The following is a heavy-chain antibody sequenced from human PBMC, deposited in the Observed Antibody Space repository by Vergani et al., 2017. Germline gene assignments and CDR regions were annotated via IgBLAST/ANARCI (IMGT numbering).Heavy chain of an antibody. CDR1: RFTFDDYA. Sequence: EVQLVESGGGLVQPGRSLRLSCAASRFTFDDYAMHWVRQAPGKGLEWVSGISWNSGSIGYADSVKGRFTISRDNAKNSLYLQMNSLRAEDTALYYCARDLFYYDSSGYYSGFFDYWGQGTLVTVSS. D-gene: IGHD3-22*01. CDR2: ISWNSGSI. J-gene: IGHJ4*02. CDR3: ARDLFYYDSSGYYSGFFDY. V-gene: IGHV3-9*01.